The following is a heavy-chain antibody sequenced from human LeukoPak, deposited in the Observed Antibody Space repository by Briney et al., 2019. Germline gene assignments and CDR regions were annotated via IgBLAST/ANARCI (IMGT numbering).Heavy chain of an antibody. J-gene: IGHJ6*03. V-gene: IGHV3-23*01. CDR2: ISGSGGST. D-gene: IGHD5-18*01. CDR3: ARLWTQVYHMDV. CDR1: GFTFSSYA. Sequence: GGSLRLSCAASGFTFSSYAMSWVRQAPGKGLEWVSAISGSGGSTYYADSVKGRFTFSRDNSRNTLYLQMNSLRVEDAAIYYCARLWTQVYHMDVWGKGTTVTVSS.